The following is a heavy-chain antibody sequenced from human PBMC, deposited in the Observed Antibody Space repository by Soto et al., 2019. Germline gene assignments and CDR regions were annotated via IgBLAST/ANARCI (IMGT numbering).Heavy chain of an antibody. V-gene: IGHV3-11*01. D-gene: IGHD6-13*01. CDR1: GFTFSDYY. J-gene: IGHJ4*02. Sequence: PGGSLRLSCAASGFTFSDYYMSWIRQAPGKGLEWVSYISSSGSTIYYADSVKGRFTISRDNAKNSLYLQMNSLRAEDTAVYYCAREWLAAALPIDYWGQGTLVTVSS. CDR2: ISSSGSTI. CDR3: AREWLAAALPIDY.